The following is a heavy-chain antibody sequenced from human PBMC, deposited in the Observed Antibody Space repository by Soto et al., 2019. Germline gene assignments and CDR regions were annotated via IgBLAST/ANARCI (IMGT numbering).Heavy chain of an antibody. CDR3: AREEGPDWNDVNWFDP. D-gene: IGHD1-1*01. CDR1: GYTFTSYF. V-gene: IGHV1-46*03. J-gene: IGHJ5*02. CDR2: INPSGGST. Sequence: ASVKVSCKASGYTFTSYFMHWVRQAPGQGLEWMGIINPSGGSTSYAQKFQGRVTMTRDTSTSTVYMELSSLRSEDTAVYYCAREEGPDWNDVNWFDPWGQGTLVTVSS.